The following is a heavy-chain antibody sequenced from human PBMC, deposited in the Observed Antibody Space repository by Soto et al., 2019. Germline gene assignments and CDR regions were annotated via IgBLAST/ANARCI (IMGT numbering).Heavy chain of an antibody. V-gene: IGHV4-39*01. CDR2: IYCCGST. Sequence: SETLSHTCTVSVGSISSTSYYLCWFRQPPGKGLDCIGIIYCCGSTYYNPSLKSRVPISVDTSNNPFSLKLSSVTASAPAVYYCARINRCLLYGAFDFWGQGIMVTGS. D-gene: IGHD4-17*01. J-gene: IGHJ3*01. CDR3: ARINRCLLYGAFDF. CDR1: VGSISSTSYY.